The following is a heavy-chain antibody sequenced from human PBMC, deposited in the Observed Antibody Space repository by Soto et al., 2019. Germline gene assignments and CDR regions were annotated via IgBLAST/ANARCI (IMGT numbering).Heavy chain of an antibody. J-gene: IGHJ4*02. V-gene: IGHV3-23*01. CDR3: AKDQPGYTYGRPHY. CDR2: IGGSGDHT. D-gene: IGHD5-18*01. CDR1: VFTFSTYG. Sequence: EVQLLESGGRLVHPGGSLRLSCAASVFTFSTYGMSWVRQAPGKGLEWVSTIGGSGDHTYYADSVKGRFTISRDNSKNTVYLQMNSLRAEDTALYYCAKDQPGYTYGRPHYWGQGTLVTVSS.